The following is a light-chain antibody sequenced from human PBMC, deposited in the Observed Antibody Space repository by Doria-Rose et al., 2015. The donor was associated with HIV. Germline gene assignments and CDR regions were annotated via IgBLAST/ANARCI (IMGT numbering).Light chain of an antibody. CDR2: AAS. CDR1: QTVSTY. CDR3: QQTYSSPPWT. Sequence: MTHSPSSLSASIGDRVTITCRASQTVSTYLNWFQQEPGKAPKLLIYAASRSQSGVPSRFSGSGSGTDFTLTISGLQPGDFATYYCQQTYSSPPWTFGQGTKVEMK. J-gene: IGKJ1*01. V-gene: IGKV1-39*01.